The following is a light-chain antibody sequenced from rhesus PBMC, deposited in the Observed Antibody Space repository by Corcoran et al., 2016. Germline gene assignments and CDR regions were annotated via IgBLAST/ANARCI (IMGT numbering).Light chain of an antibody. J-gene: IGKJ1*01. Sequence: EIVLTQSPATLSLSPGQRAILSCRASQSVSSILACYQQKPGQVPRLPIYGASSRATGIEDRLSGCGSGTDFTLTITSLEPEDFSVYYWQQYSKWPRTFGQETKVEVK. CDR2: GAS. CDR3: QQYSKWPRT. V-gene: IGKV3-42*03. CDR1: QSVSSI.